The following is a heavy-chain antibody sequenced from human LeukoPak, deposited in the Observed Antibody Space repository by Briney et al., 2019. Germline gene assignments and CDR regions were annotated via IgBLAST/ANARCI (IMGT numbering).Heavy chain of an antibody. CDR2: ISAYNGNT. V-gene: IGHV1-18*01. Sequence: ASVKVSCKASGYSFTSYGISWVREAPGQGLEWMVWISAYNGNTNYAQKLQGRVTMTTDRSTSTAYMELRSLRSDDTAVYYCARLIVAGHYYYYMDVWGKGTTVTVSS. J-gene: IGHJ6*03. CDR1: GYSFTSYG. CDR3: ARLIVAGHYYYYMDV. D-gene: IGHD6-19*01.